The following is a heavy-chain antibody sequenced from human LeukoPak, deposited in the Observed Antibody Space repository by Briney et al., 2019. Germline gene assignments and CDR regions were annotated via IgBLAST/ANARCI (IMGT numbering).Heavy chain of an antibody. CDR2: IIPILGTA. D-gene: IGHD2-15*01. Sequence: ASVKVSCKASGGTFSSYAISWVRQAPGQGLEWMGGIIPILGTANYAQKFQGRVTITADESTSTAYMELSSLRSEDTAVYYCARDRGYCSGGSCYSTYYYYYYMDVWGKGTTVTISS. CDR1: GGTFSSYA. CDR3: ARDRGYCSGGSCYSTYYYYYYMDV. J-gene: IGHJ6*03. V-gene: IGHV1-69*13.